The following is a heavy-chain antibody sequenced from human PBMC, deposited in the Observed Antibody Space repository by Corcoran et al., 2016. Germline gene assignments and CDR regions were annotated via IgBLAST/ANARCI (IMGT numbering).Heavy chain of an antibody. CDR2: IYYSGST. CDR3: ARANYYYGSGSYYIGNFDY. Sequence: QVQLQESGPGLVKPSETLSLTCTVSGGSISSYYWSWIRQPPGKGLEWIGYIYYSGSTNYNPSLKSRVTISVDTSKNQFSLKLSSVTAADTAVYYCARANYYYGSGSYYIGNFDYWGQGTLVTVSS. V-gene: IGHV4-59*01. J-gene: IGHJ4*02. D-gene: IGHD3-10*01. CDR1: GGSISSYY.